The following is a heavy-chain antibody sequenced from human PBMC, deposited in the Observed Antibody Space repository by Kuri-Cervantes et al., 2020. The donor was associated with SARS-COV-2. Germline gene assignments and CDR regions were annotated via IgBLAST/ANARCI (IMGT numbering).Heavy chain of an antibody. CDR1: GFTFSSYA. D-gene: IGHD6-19*01. V-gene: IGHV3-64*02. CDR3: ARDSGRYSSGWYTRRTPYFDY. J-gene: IGHJ4*02. CDR2: ISSNGGST. Sequence: GESLKISCAASGFTFSSYAMHWVRQAPGKGLEYVSAISSNGGSTYYAASVKGRFAISRDNSKNTLYLQMNSLRAEDTAVYYCARDSGRYSSGWYTRRTPYFDYWGQGTLVTVSS.